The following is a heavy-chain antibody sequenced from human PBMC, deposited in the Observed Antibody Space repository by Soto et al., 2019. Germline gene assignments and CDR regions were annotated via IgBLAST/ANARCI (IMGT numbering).Heavy chain of an antibody. D-gene: IGHD4-17*01. Sequence: QVQLVESGGGVVQPGRSLRLSCAASGFTFSSYGMHWVRQAPGKGLEWVAVISYDGSNKYYADSVKGRFTISRDNSKNTLYLQMNSLRAEDTAVYYCAKDHRQDYGVLYYFDYWGQGTLVTVSS. CDR2: ISYDGSNK. V-gene: IGHV3-30*18. CDR1: GFTFSSYG. CDR3: AKDHRQDYGVLYYFDY. J-gene: IGHJ4*02.